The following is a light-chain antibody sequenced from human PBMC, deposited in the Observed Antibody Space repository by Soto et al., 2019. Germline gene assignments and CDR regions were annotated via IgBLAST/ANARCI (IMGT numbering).Light chain of an antibody. J-gene: IGKJ1*01. V-gene: IGKV3-20*01. CDR2: GVS. CDR1: QSVSSTL. CDR3: QHYGDSSWT. Sequence: ELVLTQSPVTLSLSSGERATLSCRASQSVSSTLLTWYQQKPGQAPRLLIYGVSSRATGIPDRFSGSGCGTDFTLTISLVEPEDFVDYFCQHYGDSSWTFGQGSRVEIK.